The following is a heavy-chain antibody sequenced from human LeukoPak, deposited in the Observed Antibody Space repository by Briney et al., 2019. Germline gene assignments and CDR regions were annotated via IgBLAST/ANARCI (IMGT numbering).Heavy chain of an antibody. CDR2: IYYSGST. V-gene: IGHV4-31*03. Sequence: PSETLSLTCTVSGGSISSGGYYWSRIRQHPGKGLEWIGYIYYSGSTYYNPSLKSRVTISVDTSKNQFSLKLSSVTAADTAVYYCARGISSLAGYYFDYWGQGTLVTVSS. J-gene: IGHJ4*02. CDR1: GGSISSGGYY. CDR3: ARGISSLAGYYFDY. D-gene: IGHD2-21*01.